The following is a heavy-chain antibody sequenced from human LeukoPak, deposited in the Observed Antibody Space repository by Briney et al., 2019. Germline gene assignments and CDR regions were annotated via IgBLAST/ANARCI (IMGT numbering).Heavy chain of an antibody. D-gene: IGHD1-1*01. CDR1: RYTFSSYG. J-gene: IGHJ4*01. V-gene: IGHV1-18*01. CDR2: ISGYNGNT. CDR3: ARYNDWDGTPDY. Sequence: ASVKVSCKASRYTFSSYGISWVRQAPGQGLEWMGWISGYNGNTKYVQNLQGRVTMTTDTSTRTAYMELTSLRSDDTAVYYCARYNDWDGTPDYWGQEPWSPSPQ.